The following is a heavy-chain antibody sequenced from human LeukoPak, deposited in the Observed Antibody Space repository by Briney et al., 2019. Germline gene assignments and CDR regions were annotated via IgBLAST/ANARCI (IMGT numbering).Heavy chain of an antibody. D-gene: IGHD3-22*01. CDR3: ATSNYDSSGYYWGPGGGI. CDR2: FDPEDGET. Sequence: ASVKVFCKVSGYTLTELSMHWVRQAPGKGLEWMGGFDPEDGETIYAQKFQGRVTMTEDTSTDTAYMELSSLRSEDTAVYYCATSNYDSSGYYWGPGGGIWGQGTMVTVSS. V-gene: IGHV1-24*01. CDR1: GYTLTELS. J-gene: IGHJ3*02.